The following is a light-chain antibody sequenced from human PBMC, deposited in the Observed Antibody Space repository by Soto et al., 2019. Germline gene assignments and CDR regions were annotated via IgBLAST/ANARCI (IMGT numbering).Light chain of an antibody. CDR2: TAS. Sequence: DIPLTQSPSFLSASVGDRVTITCRASQGISSYLAWYQQKPGKAPNLLIHTASTLQSGVPSRFSGSGSWTEFTLTISSLQPEDFATYYCQQRNSYPINCGQGTRLEIK. CDR1: QGISSY. J-gene: IGKJ5*01. V-gene: IGKV1-9*01. CDR3: QQRNSYPIN.